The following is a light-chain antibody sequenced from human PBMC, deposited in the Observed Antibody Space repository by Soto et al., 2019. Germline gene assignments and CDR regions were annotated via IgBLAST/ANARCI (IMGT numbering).Light chain of an antibody. CDR1: QSVTSN. Sequence: ENVLTQSPDTLSLSPGERATLSCRASQSVTSNLAWYQQKPGQSPRLLMYGASTRANGIPDRFSGSGSGTDFTLTITRLEPEDFAVYYCQHYVTSPPTFGQGTKVDIK. CDR2: GAS. CDR3: QHYVTSPPT. J-gene: IGKJ1*01. V-gene: IGKV3-20*01.